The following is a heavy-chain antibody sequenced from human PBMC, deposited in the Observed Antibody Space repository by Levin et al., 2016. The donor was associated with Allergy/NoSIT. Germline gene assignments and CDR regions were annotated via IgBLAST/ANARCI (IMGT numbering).Heavy chain of an antibody. CDR3: AKDRATRVIYYYYMDV. D-gene: IGHD1-26*01. V-gene: IGHV3-23*01. CDR2: ISGSGGST. J-gene: IGHJ6*03. Sequence: WIRQPPGKGLEWVSAISGSGGSTYYADSVKGRFTISRDNSKNTLYLQMNSLRAEDTAVYYCAKDRATRVIYYYYMDVWGKGTTVTVSS.